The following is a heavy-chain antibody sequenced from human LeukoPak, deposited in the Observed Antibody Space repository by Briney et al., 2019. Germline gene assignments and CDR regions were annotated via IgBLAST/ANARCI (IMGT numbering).Heavy chain of an antibody. CDR3: AREPPLCGGDCYDFDY. D-gene: IGHD2-21*02. J-gene: IGHJ4*02. CDR1: GYTFTSYY. Sequence: ASVKVSCKASGYTFTSYYMHWVRQAPGQGLEWMGLINPSGGSTSYAQKFQGRVTMTRDTSTSTVYMELSSLRSEDTAVYYCAREPPLCGGDCYDFDYWGQGTLVTVSS. CDR2: INPSGGST. V-gene: IGHV1-46*01.